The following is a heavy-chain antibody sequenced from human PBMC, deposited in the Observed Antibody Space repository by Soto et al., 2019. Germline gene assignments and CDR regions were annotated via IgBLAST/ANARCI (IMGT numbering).Heavy chain of an antibody. J-gene: IGHJ4*02. D-gene: IGHD5-18*01. Sequence: QVQLVESGGGVVQPGRSLRLSCAASGFTFSSYGMHWVRQAPGKGLEWVAVISYDGSNKYYADSVKGRFTISRDNSKNTLHLQMNSLRAEDTAVYYCAKDLRHTAMVNPNYWGQGTLVTVSS. CDR1: GFTFSSYG. CDR3: AKDLRHTAMVNPNY. V-gene: IGHV3-30*18. CDR2: ISYDGSNK.